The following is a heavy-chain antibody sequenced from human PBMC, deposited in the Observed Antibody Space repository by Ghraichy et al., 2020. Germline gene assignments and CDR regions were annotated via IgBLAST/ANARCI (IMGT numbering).Heavy chain of an antibody. CDR1: GFTFSDYY. Sequence: GGSLRLSCAASGFTFSDYYMSWIRQAPGKGLEWVSYISSSGSTIYYADSVKGRFTISRDNAKNSLYLQMNSLRAEDTAVYYCARDSLPYSYYYDSSGYSLGYWGQGTLVTVSS. CDR2: ISSSGSTI. D-gene: IGHD3-22*01. CDR3: ARDSLPYSYYYDSSGYSLGY. J-gene: IGHJ4*02. V-gene: IGHV3-11*01.